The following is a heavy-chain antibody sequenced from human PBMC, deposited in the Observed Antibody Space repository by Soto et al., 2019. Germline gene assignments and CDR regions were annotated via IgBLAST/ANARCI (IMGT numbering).Heavy chain of an antibody. V-gene: IGHV3-30-3*01. J-gene: IGHJ6*02. CDR1: GFTFSSYA. CDR3: ARELDTAMVNYYYYYYGMDV. Sequence: PGGSLRLSCAASGFTFSSYAMHWVRQAPGKGLEWVAVISYDGSNKYYADSVKGRFTISRDNSKNTLYLQMNSLRAEDTAVYYCARELDTAMVNYYYYYYGMDVWGQGTTVTVS. CDR2: ISYDGSNK. D-gene: IGHD5-18*01.